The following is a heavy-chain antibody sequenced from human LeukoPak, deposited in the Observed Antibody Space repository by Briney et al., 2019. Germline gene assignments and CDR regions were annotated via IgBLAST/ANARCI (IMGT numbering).Heavy chain of an antibody. Sequence: NPGDSLRLSCAASGFTFSSYSMNWVRQAPGKGLEWVSSITGSSSYIHYADSVKGRFTIPRDNAKNSLYLQMNSLRAEDTAVYYCARGFADFVWGSYPSSYWGQGILVTVSS. CDR3: ARGFADFVWGSYPSSY. J-gene: IGHJ4*02. V-gene: IGHV3-21*01. CDR2: ITGSSSYI. D-gene: IGHD3-16*02. CDR1: GFTFSSYS.